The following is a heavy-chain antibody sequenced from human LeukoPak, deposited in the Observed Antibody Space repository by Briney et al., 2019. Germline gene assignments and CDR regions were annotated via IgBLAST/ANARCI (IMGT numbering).Heavy chain of an antibody. CDR2: ISGSGGST. CDR3: AKELLRVVINGPNWFDP. Sequence: PGGSLRLSCAASGFTFSSYAMSWVRQAPGKGLEWVSAISGSGGSTYYADSVKGRFTISRDNSKNTLYLQMNSLRAEDTAVYYCAKELLRVVINGPNWFDPWGQGTLVTVSS. D-gene: IGHD3-3*01. V-gene: IGHV3-23*01. J-gene: IGHJ5*02. CDR1: GFTFSSYA.